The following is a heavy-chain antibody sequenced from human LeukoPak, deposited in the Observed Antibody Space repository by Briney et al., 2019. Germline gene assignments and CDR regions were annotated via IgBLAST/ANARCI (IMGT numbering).Heavy chain of an antibody. D-gene: IGHD6-6*01. J-gene: IGHJ5*02. CDR2: ISGSSSYI. Sequence: SGGSLRLSCAASGFTFSSYSMNWVRQAPGKGLEWVSSISGSSSYIYYADSVEGRFTISRDNAKNSLYLQMNSLRAEDTAVYYCARGEYSSSAWFDPWGQGTLVTVSS. CDR1: GFTFSSYS. V-gene: IGHV3-21*01. CDR3: ARGEYSSSAWFDP.